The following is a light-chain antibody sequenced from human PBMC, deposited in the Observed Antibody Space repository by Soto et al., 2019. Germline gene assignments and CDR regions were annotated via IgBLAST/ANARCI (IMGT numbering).Light chain of an antibody. CDR2: GAS. CDR1: QSINSSY. Sequence: IVLTQSPGTLPLSQGKRATLSCRASQSINSSYLAWYQQRPGQAPRLLIYGASSMATGIPDRFSGSGSGTEFTLTISRLEPEDCAVYYCQQYGSSSWTFGQGTKVEIK. CDR3: QQYGSSSWT. V-gene: IGKV3-20*01. J-gene: IGKJ1*01.